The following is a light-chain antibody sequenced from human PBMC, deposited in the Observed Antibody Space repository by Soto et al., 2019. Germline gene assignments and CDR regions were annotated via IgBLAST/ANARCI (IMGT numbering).Light chain of an antibody. Sequence: QSALTQPRSVSGSPGQSVTISCTGTSSDVGGYSYVSWYQQHPGKAPKLMMYDVKTRPSGIPDRFSGSKSGNTASLTISGLQAEDEADYYCFSYARSYSFVFGRGTKLTVL. CDR2: DVK. J-gene: IGLJ1*01. CDR1: SSDVGGYSY. CDR3: FSYARSYSFV. V-gene: IGLV2-11*01.